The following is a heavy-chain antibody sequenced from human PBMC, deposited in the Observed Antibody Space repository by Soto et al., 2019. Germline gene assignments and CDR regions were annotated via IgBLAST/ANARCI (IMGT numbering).Heavy chain of an antibody. CDR2: IGDSGHTT. CDR1: GFTFSTYA. V-gene: IGHV3-23*01. D-gene: IGHD3-9*01. J-gene: IGHJ4*02. Sequence: PGGSLRLSCAASGFTFSTYAMSWVRQAPGKGLEWVSAIGDSGHTTYYADSVKGRFTISRDDSANTLYLQMSNLRVDDTAIYYCAKDPSTGPADYWGQGALVTVSS. CDR3: AKDPSTGPADY.